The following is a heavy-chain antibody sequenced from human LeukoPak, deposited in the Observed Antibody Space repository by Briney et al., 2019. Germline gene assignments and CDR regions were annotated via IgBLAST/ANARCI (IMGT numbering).Heavy chain of an antibody. CDR3: ANVRYFDWLSHFDY. CDR1: GFTFSSYS. J-gene: IGHJ4*02. V-gene: IGHV3-23*01. Sequence: GGSLRLSCAASGFTFSSYSMNWVRQAPGKGLEWVSAISGSGGSTYYADSVKGRFTISRDNSKNTLYLQMNSLRAEDTAVYYCANVRYFDWLSHFDYWGQGTLVTVSS. D-gene: IGHD3-9*01. CDR2: ISGSGGST.